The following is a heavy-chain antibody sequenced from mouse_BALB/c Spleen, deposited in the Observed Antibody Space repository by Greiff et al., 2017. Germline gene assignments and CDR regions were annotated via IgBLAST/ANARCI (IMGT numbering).Heavy chain of an antibody. J-gene: IGHJ3*01. D-gene: IGHD2-4*01. CDR3: AKQGGDYHLLFAY. V-gene: IGHV2-6-7*01. CDR1: GFSLTGYG. Sequence: QVQLQQSGPGLVAPSQSLSITCTVSGFSLTGYGVNWVRQPPGKGLEWLGMIWGDGSTDYNSALKSRLSISKDNSKSQVFLKMNSLQTDDTAMYYCAKQGGDYHLLFAYWGQGTLVTVSA. CDR2: IWGDGST.